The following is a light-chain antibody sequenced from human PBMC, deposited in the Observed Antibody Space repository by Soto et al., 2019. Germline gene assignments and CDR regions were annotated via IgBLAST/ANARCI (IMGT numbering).Light chain of an antibody. Sequence: DIQMTQSPSTLSASVGDRVTITCRASQSISSWLAWYQQKPGEAPKLLIYGAFSLQSGVPSRFSGSGSGTDFTLTISSLQPEDSATYYCQQANSFPWTFGQGTKVDIK. CDR3: QQANSFPWT. J-gene: IGKJ1*01. CDR2: GAF. V-gene: IGKV1-12*01. CDR1: QSISSW.